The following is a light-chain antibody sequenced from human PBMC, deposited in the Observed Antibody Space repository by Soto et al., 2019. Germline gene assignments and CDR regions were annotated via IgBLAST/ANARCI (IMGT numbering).Light chain of an antibody. J-gene: IGLJ1*01. CDR1: NSDVGGYKY. CDR3: SSYTSTTLYV. CDR2: EVS. V-gene: IGLV2-14*01. Sequence: QSVLTQPASVSGSPGQSITISCTGTNSDVGGYKYVSWYQQHPGKAPKVMIYEVSHRSSGVSNRFSGSKSGNTASLTISGLQAEDEADYYCSSYTSTTLYVFGTGTKVTVL.